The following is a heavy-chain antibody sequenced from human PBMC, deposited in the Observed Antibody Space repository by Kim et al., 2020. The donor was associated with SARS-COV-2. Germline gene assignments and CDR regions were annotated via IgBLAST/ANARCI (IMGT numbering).Heavy chain of an antibody. CDR3: ARFMVRGVPDY. J-gene: IGHJ4*02. Sequence: ASVKVSCKASGYTFTSYAMHWVRQAPGQRLEWMGWINAGNGNTKYSQKFQGRVTITRDTSASTAYMELSSLRSEDTAVYYFARFMVRGVPDYWGQGTLATVSS. CDR2: INAGNGNT. V-gene: IGHV1-3*01. D-gene: IGHD3-10*01. CDR1: GYTFTSYA.